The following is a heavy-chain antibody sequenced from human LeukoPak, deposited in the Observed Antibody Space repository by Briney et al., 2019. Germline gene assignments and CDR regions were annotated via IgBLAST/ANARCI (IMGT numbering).Heavy chain of an antibody. V-gene: IGHV3-23*01. J-gene: IGHJ4*02. Sequence: PGGSLRFSCAASGFTFSSYAMSWVRQAPGKGLEWVSAISGSGGSTYYADSVKGRLTISRDNSKNTLYLQMNSLRVEDTAIYYCAKARYSSSWYHFDYWGQGTLVTVSS. CDR2: ISGSGGST. D-gene: IGHD6-13*01. CDR3: AKARYSSSWYHFDY. CDR1: GFTFSSYA.